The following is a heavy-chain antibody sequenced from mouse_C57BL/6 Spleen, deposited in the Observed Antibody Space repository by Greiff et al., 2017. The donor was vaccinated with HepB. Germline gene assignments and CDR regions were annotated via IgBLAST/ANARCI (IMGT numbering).Heavy chain of an antibody. D-gene: IGHD2-5*01. J-gene: IGHJ2*01. CDR3: AREDYSNFLFDY. CDR2: ISDGGSYT. CDR1: GFTFSSYA. V-gene: IGHV5-4*01. Sequence: EVKVEESGGGLVKPGGSLKLSCAASGFTFSSYAMSWVRQTPEKRLEWVATISDGGSYTYYPDNVKGRFTISRDNAKNNLYLQMSHLKSEDTAMYYCAREDYSNFLFDYWGQGTTLTVSS.